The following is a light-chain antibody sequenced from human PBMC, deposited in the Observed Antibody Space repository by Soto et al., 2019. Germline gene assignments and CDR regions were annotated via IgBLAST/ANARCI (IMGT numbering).Light chain of an antibody. V-gene: IGLV2-14*01. CDR2: EVT. Sequence: QSALTQPASVPGSPGQSITISCTGTSSDVGGYNFVSWYPQHPGKAPKLMIYEVTNRPSGVSNRFSGSNSGNTASLTISVLQAEDEADYYCNSYRTVSTYVFGTGTKLTVL. CDR1: SSDVGGYNF. CDR3: NSYRTVSTYV. J-gene: IGLJ1*01.